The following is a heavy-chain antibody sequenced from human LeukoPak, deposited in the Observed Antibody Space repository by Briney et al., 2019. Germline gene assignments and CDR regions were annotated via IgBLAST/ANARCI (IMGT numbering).Heavy chain of an antibody. Sequence: SESLSLTCAVSGGSIRRGGYCWSWSRQPRGKGREWIVYIYDSGSTYYNPSPKSRVTISVDRSNNQFSLKLSSVTAADSAVYYCAREDVAFDYWGQGTLVTVSS. CDR1: GGSIRRGGYC. CDR3: AREDVAFDY. J-gene: IGHJ4*02. D-gene: IGHD2-15*01. CDR2: IYDSGST. V-gene: IGHV4-30-2*01.